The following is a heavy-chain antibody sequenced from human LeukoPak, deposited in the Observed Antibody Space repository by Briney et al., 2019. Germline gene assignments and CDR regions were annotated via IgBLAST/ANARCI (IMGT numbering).Heavy chain of an antibody. D-gene: IGHD3-9*01. CDR2: IKQDGSEK. V-gene: IGHV3-7*01. J-gene: IGHJ3*02. CDR1: GFTFSSYW. Sequence: PGGSLRLSCAASGFTFSSYWMSWVRQAPGKGLGWVANIKQDGSEKYYVDSVKGRFTISRDNAKNSLYLQMNSLRAEDTAVYYCARDFDDILTGYYPNDAFDIWGQGTMVTVSS. CDR3: ARDFDDILTGYYPNDAFDI.